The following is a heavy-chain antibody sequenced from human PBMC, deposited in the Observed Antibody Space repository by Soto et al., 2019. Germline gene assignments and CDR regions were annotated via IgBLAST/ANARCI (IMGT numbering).Heavy chain of an antibody. V-gene: IGHV3-21*01. CDR1: GFTFSEYS. CDR3: ARARGNDWYSDY. CDR2: ITHRGTYV. Sequence: VQLVESGGGLVRPGGSLRLSCTASGFTFSEYSMSWVRQAPGKGLEWVSSITHRGTYVYYADSVKGRFTISRDSASNSLFLQMTSLRAEDTAVYHCARARGNDWYSDYWGQGTLVTVSS. D-gene: IGHD5-12*01. J-gene: IGHJ4*02.